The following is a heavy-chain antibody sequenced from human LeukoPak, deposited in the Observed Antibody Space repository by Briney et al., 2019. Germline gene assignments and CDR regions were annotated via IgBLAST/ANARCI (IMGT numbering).Heavy chain of an antibody. D-gene: IGHD6-13*01. CDR3: ARFIAAAGNDAFDI. V-gene: IGHV4-59*01. CDR2: IYYSGST. CDR1: GGSISSYY. J-gene: IGHJ3*02. Sequence: SETLSLTCTVSGGSISSYYWSWIRQPPGKGLEGIGYIYYSGSTNYNPSLKSRVTISVDTSKNQFSLKLSSVTAADTAVYYCARFIAAAGNDAFDIWGQGTMVTVSS.